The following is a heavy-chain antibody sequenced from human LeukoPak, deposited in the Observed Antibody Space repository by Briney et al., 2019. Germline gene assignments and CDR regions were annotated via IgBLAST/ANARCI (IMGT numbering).Heavy chain of an antibody. Sequence: PGGSLRLSCAASGFTFSNYAMHWVRQAPGKGLEWVAVISYDGTNKYYADSVKGRFTISRDKSKNTMYLQMNSLRADDTAMYYCARAPMSYDSSGFGGAFDIWGQGTMVTVSS. CDR2: ISYDGTNK. CDR3: ARAPMSYDSSGFGGAFDI. CDR1: GFTFSNYA. J-gene: IGHJ3*02. V-gene: IGHV3-30-3*01. D-gene: IGHD3-22*01.